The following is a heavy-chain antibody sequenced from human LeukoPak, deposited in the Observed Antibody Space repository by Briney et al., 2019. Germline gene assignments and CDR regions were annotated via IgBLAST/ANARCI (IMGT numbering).Heavy chain of an antibody. D-gene: IGHD3-9*01. CDR2: IYPSGKT. CDR1: GGSINNYY. Sequence: PSQTLSLTCTVSGGSINNYYWTWIRQPAGKGLEWIGRIYPSGKTNYNPSLKSRVTMSVDTSNNQLSLMMTSVTAADTAVFYCARTPQGDNYFDYWGQGHLVTVSS. J-gene: IGHJ4*02. V-gene: IGHV4-4*07. CDR3: ARTPQGDNYFDY.